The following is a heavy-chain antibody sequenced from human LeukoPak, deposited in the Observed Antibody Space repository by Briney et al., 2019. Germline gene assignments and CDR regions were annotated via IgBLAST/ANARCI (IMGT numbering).Heavy chain of an antibody. D-gene: IGHD1-26*01. V-gene: IGHV3-7*01. CDR3: ARGYRIVDLFCALL. CDR1: GFTFSSYW. Sequence: GGSLRLSCAASGFTFSSYWMSWVRQAPGKGLEWVANIKQDGSEKYYVDSVKGRFTISRDNAKNSLYLQMHSLRAEDTAVYYCARGYRIVDLFCALLWGQGTMVTVSS. CDR2: IKQDGSEK. J-gene: IGHJ3*01.